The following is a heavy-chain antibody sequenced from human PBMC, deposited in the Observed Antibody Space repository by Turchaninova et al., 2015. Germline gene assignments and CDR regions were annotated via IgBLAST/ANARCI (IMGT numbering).Heavy chain of an antibody. D-gene: IGHD6-13*01. V-gene: IGHV4-59*01. CDR1: GGSISSYY. Sequence: QVQLQESGPGLVKPSETLSLTCTVSGGSISSYYWGWIRQPPGKGLEWMGYCYYSGSTNANPSLQSRVTISVDPSKTQFSLKLSSVTAADTAVYYCARSTSVSSWYIDAFDIWGQGTMVTVSS. CDR2: CYYSGST. J-gene: IGHJ3*02. CDR3: ARSTSVSSWYIDAFDI.